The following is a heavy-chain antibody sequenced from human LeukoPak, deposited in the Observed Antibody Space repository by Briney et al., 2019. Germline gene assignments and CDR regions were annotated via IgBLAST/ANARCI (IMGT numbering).Heavy chain of an antibody. V-gene: IGHV4-34*01. Sequence: PSETLSLTCAVHGGSFSGYYWSWIRQPPGKGLEWIGEINHSGSTNYNPSLKSRVTISVDTSKNQFSLKLSSVTAADTAVYYCARLSPGIAARPGGYWGQGTLVTVSS. D-gene: IGHD6-6*01. J-gene: IGHJ4*02. CDR2: INHSGST. CDR3: ARLSPGIAARPGGY. CDR1: GGSFSGYY.